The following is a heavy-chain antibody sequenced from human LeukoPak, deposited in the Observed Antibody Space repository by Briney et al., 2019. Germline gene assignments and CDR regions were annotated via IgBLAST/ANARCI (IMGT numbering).Heavy chain of an antibody. V-gene: IGHV3-30*02. J-gene: IGHJ4*02. CDR1: GFTFRSHG. CDR3: AKARERYCSGGSCYLADY. CDR2: IWYDGSNK. D-gene: IGHD2-15*01. Sequence: GTSLRLSCAASGFTFRSHGMHWVRQAPGKGLEWVAFIWYDGSNKYYADSVKGRFTISRDNSKNTLYLQMNSLRAEDTAVYYCAKARERYCSGGSCYLADYWGQGTLVTVSS.